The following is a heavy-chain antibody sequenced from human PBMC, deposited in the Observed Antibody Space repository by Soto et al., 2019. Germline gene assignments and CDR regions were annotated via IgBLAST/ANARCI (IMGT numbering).Heavy chain of an antibody. CDR1: GGTFSSYT. D-gene: IGHD2-21*01. J-gene: IGHJ6*02. V-gene: IGHV1-69*02. CDR2: IIPILGIA. Sequence: QVQLVQSGAEVKKPGSSVKVSCKASGGTFSSYTISWVRQAPGQGLEWMGRIIPILGIANYAQKFQGRVTITADKSPSTAYMELSSLRSEDTAVYYCAIPSTGNYWGGGMDVWGQGTTVTVSS. CDR3: AIPSTGNYWGGGMDV.